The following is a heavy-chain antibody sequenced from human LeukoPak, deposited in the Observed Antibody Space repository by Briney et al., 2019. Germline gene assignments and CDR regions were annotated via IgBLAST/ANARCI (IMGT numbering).Heavy chain of an antibody. CDR3: AKSPRIQLDAFDI. CDR2: ISYDGSNK. J-gene: IGHJ3*02. V-gene: IGHV3-30*18. D-gene: IGHD5-18*01. CDR1: GFTFSSYG. Sequence: GGSLRLSCAASGFTFSSYGMHWVRQAPGKGLEWVAVISYDGSNKYYADSVKGRFTISRDNSKNTLYLQMNSLRAEDTAVYYCAKSPRIQLDAFDIWGQGTMVTVSS.